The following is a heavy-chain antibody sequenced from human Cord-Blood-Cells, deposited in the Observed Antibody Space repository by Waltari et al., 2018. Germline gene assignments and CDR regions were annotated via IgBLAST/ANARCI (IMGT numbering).Heavy chain of an antibody. CDR2: INHSGST. D-gene: IGHD3-10*01. CDR3: AREVTMVRGVLDV. J-gene: IGHJ6*02. Sequence: QVQLQQWGAGLLKPSETLSLTCAVYGGSFSGYYWSWIRQPPGKGLEWIGEINHSGSTNSNPSLKSRVTISVDTSKNQFSLKLSSVTAADTAVYYCAREVTMVRGVLDVWGQGTTVTVSS. V-gene: IGHV4-34*01. CDR1: GGSFSGYY.